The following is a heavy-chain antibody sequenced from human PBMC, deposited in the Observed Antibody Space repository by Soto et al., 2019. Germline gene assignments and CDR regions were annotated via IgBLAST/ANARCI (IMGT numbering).Heavy chain of an antibody. CDR1: GFDLTSSR. Sequence: GGSLRLSCVASGFDLTSSRMNWVRQAPGKGLEWVASLSGPGKDTFYRHSVKGRFAISRDSAGTSLFLRMDSVKVEDTAVYHCARVRLAAAAAFSCAREVSGQGAADTVSS. CDR2: LSGPGKDT. D-gene: IGHD2-15*01. J-gene: IGHJ6*02. CDR3: ARVRLAAAAAFSCAREV. V-gene: IGHV3-21*01.